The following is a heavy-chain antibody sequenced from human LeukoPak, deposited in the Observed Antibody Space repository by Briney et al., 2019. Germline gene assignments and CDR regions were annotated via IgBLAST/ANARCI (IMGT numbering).Heavy chain of an antibody. CDR2: IWSDGSNK. Sequence: GGSLRLSCAASGFTFSNYGMHWVRQAPGKGLEWVAVIWSDGSNKHYADSARGRFTISRDNSKNTLYLQMNSLRAEDTAVYYCARDGGSYYDMDVWGQGTTVTVSS. V-gene: IGHV3-33*01. CDR3: ARDGGSYYDMDV. D-gene: IGHD6-19*01. J-gene: IGHJ6*02. CDR1: GFTFSNYG.